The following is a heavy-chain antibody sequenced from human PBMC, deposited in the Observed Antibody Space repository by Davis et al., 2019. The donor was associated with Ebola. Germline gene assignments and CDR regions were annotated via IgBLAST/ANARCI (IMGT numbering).Heavy chain of an antibody. V-gene: IGHV4-39*07. J-gene: IGHJ6*02. D-gene: IGHD3-10*01. CDR2: INHSGST. Sequence: SETLSLTCTVSGGSVSSGSYYWSWIRQPPGKGLEWIGEINHSGSTNYNPSLKSRVTISVDTSKNQFSLKLSSVTAADTAVYYCARDQLWFGEFDLYYYYGMDVWGQGTTVTVSS. CDR1: GGSVSSGSYY. CDR3: ARDQLWFGEFDLYYYYGMDV.